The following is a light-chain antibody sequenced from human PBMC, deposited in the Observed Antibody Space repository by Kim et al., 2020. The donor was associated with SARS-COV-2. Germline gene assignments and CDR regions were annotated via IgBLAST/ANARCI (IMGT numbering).Light chain of an antibody. J-gene: IGKJ4*01. V-gene: IGKV4-1*01. CDR2: WAS. Sequence: DIVMTQSPDSLAVSLGERATTNCKSSQSVLYSSNNKNYLASYQQKPGQHPKLLIYWASTRESGVPDRFSGSGSGTDFTLTISSLQAEDVAVYCCQQYYSTPLAFGGGTKVDSK. CDR3: QQYYSTPLA. CDR1: QSVLYSSNNKNY.